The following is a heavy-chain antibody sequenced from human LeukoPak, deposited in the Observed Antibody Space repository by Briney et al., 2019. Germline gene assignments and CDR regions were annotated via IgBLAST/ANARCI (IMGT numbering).Heavy chain of an antibody. CDR2: ISSSGSTI. CDR3: ARAGGSGSYGVHGTNYYYYHMDV. V-gene: IGHV3-11*04. Sequence: GGSLRLSCAASGFTFSDYYMSWIRQAPGKGLEWVSYISSSGSTIYYADSVKGRFTISRDNAKNSLYLQMNSLRAEDTAVYYCARAGGSGSYGVHGTNYYYYHMDVWGKGTTVTISS. CDR1: GFTFSDYY. D-gene: IGHD3-10*01. J-gene: IGHJ6*03.